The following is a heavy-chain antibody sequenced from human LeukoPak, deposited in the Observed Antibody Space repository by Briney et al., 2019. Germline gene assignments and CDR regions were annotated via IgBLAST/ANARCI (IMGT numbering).Heavy chain of an antibody. Sequence: GGSLRLSCAASGFTLSSYAMSWVRQAPGKGLEWVSAISGSGGSTYYADSVKGRFTISRDNSKNTLYLQMNSLRAEDTAVYYCAKDRARSIAVASYYFDYWGQGTLVTVSS. CDR3: AKDRARSIAVASYYFDY. V-gene: IGHV3-23*01. CDR2: ISGSGGST. D-gene: IGHD6-19*01. J-gene: IGHJ4*02. CDR1: GFTLSSYA.